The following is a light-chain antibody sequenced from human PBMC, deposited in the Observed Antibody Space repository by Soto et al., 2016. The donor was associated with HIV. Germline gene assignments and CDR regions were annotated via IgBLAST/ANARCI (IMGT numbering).Light chain of an antibody. Sequence: DIQMTQSPPSLSASVGDRVTITCRASQSISNYLNWYQQKPGKAPKVLISATSDLQSGVPSRFSGSRSGREFTLTFSSLQPEDFATYYCQQSHSPPRTFGQGTKVEIK. CDR2: ATS. CDR1: QSISNY. CDR3: QQSHSPPRT. V-gene: IGKV1-39*01. J-gene: IGKJ1*01.